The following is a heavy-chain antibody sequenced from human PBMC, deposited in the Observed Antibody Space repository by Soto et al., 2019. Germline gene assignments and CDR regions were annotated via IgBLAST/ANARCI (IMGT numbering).Heavy chain of an antibody. CDR3: ARVWEQQVLGYYHNGMDV. V-gene: IGHV3-30-3*01. J-gene: IGHJ6*02. D-gene: IGHD1-26*01. Sequence: GGSLRVSCSASGVTFSSYAIHCVRQAPGKGLEWVAVISYDGSNKYYADSVKGRFTISRDNSKNTLYLQMNSLRAEDTALFYCARVWEQQVLGYYHNGMDVWGRGSTVPGSS. CDR1: GVTFSSYA. CDR2: ISYDGSNK.